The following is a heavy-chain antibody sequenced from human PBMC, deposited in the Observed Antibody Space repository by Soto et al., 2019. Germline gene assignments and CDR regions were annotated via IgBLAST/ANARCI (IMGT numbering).Heavy chain of an antibody. V-gene: IGHV5-51*01. CDR2: IYPGDSDT. Sequence: HGESLKISCKGSGYSFTSYWIGWVRQIPGKGLEWMGIIYPGDSDTRYSPSFQGQVTISAEKSISTAYLQWSSRKASDTAMYYYARLRSEDGAFDIWGQGTMVTVSS. CDR3: ARLRSEDGAFDI. D-gene: IGHD3-10*01. J-gene: IGHJ3*02. CDR1: GYSFTSYW.